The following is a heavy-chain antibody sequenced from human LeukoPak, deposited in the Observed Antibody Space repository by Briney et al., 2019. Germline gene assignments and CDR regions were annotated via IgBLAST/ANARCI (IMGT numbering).Heavy chain of an antibody. CDR3: AKGPLGSTMS. CDR1: GFTFSSYS. CDR2: ISGSGGST. D-gene: IGHD3-22*01. J-gene: IGHJ4*02. V-gene: IGHV3-23*01. Sequence: GGSLRLSCAASGFTFSSYSMNWVRQAPGKGLEWVSTISGSGGSTYYADSVKGRFTISRDNSKNTLYLQMTSLRAEDTAVYYCAKGPLGSTMSWGQGTLVTVSS.